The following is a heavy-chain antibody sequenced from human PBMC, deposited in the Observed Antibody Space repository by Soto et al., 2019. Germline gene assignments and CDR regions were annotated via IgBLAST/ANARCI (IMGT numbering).Heavy chain of an antibody. D-gene: IGHD1-26*01. CDR1: GFTFSDYF. J-gene: IGHJ4*02. CDR2: TRNKANSYTT. CDR3: SRGASGAYLVY. Sequence: EVQLVESGGDLVQPGGFLRLSCADSGFTFSDYFMDWVRQAPGKGLEWIGRTRNKANSYTTEYAASVKGRFTISRDDSKNSLYLQMNSLKAEDTAVYYCSRGASGAYLVYWGQGTLVTVSS. V-gene: IGHV3-72*01.